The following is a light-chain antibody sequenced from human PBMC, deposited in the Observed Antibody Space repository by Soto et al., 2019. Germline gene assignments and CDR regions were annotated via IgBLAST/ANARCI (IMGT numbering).Light chain of an antibody. CDR2: GAS. CDR1: QSVSSSY. CDR3: QQYGSSPSLT. V-gene: IGKV3-20*01. Sequence: EIVLTQSPGTLSLSPGERATLSCMASQSVSSSYLAWYQQKPGQAPRLLIYGASSRATGIPDRFSGSGPGTDFTLTISRLEPEDFAVYYCQQYGSSPSLTFGGGTKVDIK. J-gene: IGKJ4*01.